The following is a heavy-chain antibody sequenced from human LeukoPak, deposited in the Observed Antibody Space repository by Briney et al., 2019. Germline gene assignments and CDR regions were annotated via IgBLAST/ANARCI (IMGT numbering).Heavy chain of an antibody. J-gene: IGHJ4*02. D-gene: IGHD3-3*01. CDR3: ARVRGGLLRFLEWLRGTDFDY. Sequence: GGSLRLSCAASGFTFDDYAMHWVRQAPGKGLEWVSGISWNSGSIGYADSVKGRFTISRDNAKNSLYLQMNSLRAEDTAVYYCARVRGGLLRFLEWLRGTDFDYWGQGTLVTVSS. V-gene: IGHV3-9*01. CDR1: GFTFDDYA. CDR2: ISWNSGSI.